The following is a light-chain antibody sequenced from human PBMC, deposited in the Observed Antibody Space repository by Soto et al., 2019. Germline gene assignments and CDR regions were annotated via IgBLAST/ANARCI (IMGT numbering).Light chain of an antibody. CDR3: QQYDTSPWT. Sequence: EIVLTQSPGTLSLSPGERVTLSCRASQSVRSGYVAWYQQKSGQAPRLLIYGASSRATGIPDRFSGRGSGIDFTLTSSRLEPEDFAVYYCQQYDTSPWTFGQGTQVEIK. CDR1: QSVRSGY. J-gene: IGKJ1*01. V-gene: IGKV3-20*01. CDR2: GAS.